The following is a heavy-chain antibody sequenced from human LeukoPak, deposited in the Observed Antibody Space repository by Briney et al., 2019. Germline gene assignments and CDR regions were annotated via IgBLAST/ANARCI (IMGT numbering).Heavy chain of an antibody. CDR3: ARVGRLDYGGYLAH. CDR1: GYTFARYP. D-gene: IGHD4-23*01. J-gene: IGHJ4*02. V-gene: IGHV7-4-1*02. Sequence: ASVKVSCKTSGYTFARYPIHWVRQAPGRGLEWMGWINTNTGSPTYAQAFAGRFVFSLDTSVTTAYLQISSLRSADTAVYYCARVGRLDYGGYLAHWGPGNRITVSS. CDR2: INTNTGSP.